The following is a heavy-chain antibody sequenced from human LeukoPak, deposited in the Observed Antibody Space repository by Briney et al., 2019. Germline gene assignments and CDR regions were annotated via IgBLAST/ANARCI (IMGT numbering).Heavy chain of an antibody. CDR3: ARDLGYCNSTNCYTRMDV. J-gene: IGHJ6*02. Sequence: SGGSLRLSCGVSGFTFSSYWMSWVRQAPGKGLEWVARIKQDGSETYYVDSVKGRFTISRDNAKNSLYLQMNSLRAEDTALYYCARDLGYCNSTNCYTRMDVWGQGTTVTVSS. V-gene: IGHV3-7*01. D-gene: IGHD2-2*02. CDR1: GFTFSSYW. CDR2: IKQDGSET.